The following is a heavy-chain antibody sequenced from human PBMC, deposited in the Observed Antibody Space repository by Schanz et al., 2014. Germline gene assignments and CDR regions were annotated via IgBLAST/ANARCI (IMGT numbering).Heavy chain of an antibody. CDR3: ARDHTTESYYSAGPPIDY. J-gene: IGHJ4*02. CDR2: FDAHDGRA. Sequence: EVQLVESGGGLVQPGGSLRLSCEASGFSFGNYDMSWVRQAPGKGLEWVSGFDAHDGRAYYADSVKGRFTISRDNSKNTLFLQMNSLRAEDTAVYYCARDHTTESYYSAGPPIDYWGQGTLLTVSS. CDR1: GFSFGNYD. V-gene: IGHV3-23*04. D-gene: IGHD1-26*01.